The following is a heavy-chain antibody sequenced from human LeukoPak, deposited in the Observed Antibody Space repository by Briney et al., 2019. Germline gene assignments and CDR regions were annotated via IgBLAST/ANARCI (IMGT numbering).Heavy chain of an antibody. D-gene: IGHD3-10*01. Sequence: SETLSLTCTVSGGSISSYYWSWIRQPPGKGLEWIGYIYYSGSTNYNPSLKSRVTISVDTFKNHFSLKLSSVTAADTAVYFCARHGRFGSGSFRTYFDSWAQGTLVTVSS. V-gene: IGHV4-59*08. CDR1: GGSISSYY. CDR3: ARHGRFGSGSFRTYFDS. CDR2: IYYSGST. J-gene: IGHJ4*02.